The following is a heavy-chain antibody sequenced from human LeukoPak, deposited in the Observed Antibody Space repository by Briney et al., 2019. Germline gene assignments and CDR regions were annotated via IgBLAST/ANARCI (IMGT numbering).Heavy chain of an antibody. J-gene: IGHJ4*02. Sequence: ASVKVSCKASGGTFSSYAISWVRQAPGQGPEWMGGIIPIFGTANYAQKFQGRVTITADESTSTAYMELSSLRSENTAVYYCASGYYDSSGYYHHYFDYWGQGTLVTVSS. D-gene: IGHD3-22*01. CDR3: ASGYYDSSGYYHHYFDY. CDR1: GGTFSSYA. V-gene: IGHV1-69*13. CDR2: IIPIFGTA.